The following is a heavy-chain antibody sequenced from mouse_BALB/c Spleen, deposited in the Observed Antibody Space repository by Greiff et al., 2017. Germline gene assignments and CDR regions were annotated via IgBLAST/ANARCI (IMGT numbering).Heavy chain of an antibody. V-gene: IGHV1S81*02. CDR3: TRLGFAY. CDR1: GYTFTSYY. CDR2: INPSNGGT. J-gene: IGHJ3*01. Sequence: VQLQQSGAEPVKPGASVKLSCKASGYTFTSYYMYWVKQRPGQGLEWIGEINPSNGGTNFNEKFKSKATLTVDKSSSTAYMQLSSLTSEDSAVYYCTRLGFAYWGQGTLVTVSA.